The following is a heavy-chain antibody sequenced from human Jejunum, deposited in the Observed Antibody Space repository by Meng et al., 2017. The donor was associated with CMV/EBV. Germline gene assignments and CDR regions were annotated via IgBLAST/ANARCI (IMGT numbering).Heavy chain of an antibody. J-gene: IGHJ5*02. Sequence: TSSEYTLTDYYLPWVRQAPGQGLEWMGRINPNSGATGYAQRFQGRVTMTRDTSISTVYMELTSLRSDDTAMYYCARDLLGSLNWFDPWGQGALVTVSS. CDR3: ARDLLGSLNWFDP. CDR2: INPNSGAT. D-gene: IGHD2-15*01. CDR1: EYTLTDYY. V-gene: IGHV1-2*06.